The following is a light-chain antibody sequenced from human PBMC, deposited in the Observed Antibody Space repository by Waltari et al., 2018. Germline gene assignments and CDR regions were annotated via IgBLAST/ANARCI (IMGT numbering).Light chain of an antibody. CDR3: CSYRTGNTGV. Sequence: SALTQPPSLSNSLGRSVTLSCTGHSRDIGYYNSIRWYQQHSGTAPRLLIYDVSKRPSGVSDRFSGSKSGNTASLTISGFQAEDEADYYCCSYRTGNTGVFGGGTRLTVL. CDR1: SRDIGYYNS. J-gene: IGLJ2*01. V-gene: IGLV2-14*03. CDR2: DVS.